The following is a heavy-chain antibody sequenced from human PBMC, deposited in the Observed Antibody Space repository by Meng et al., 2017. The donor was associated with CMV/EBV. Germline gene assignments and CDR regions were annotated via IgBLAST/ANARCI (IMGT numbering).Heavy chain of an antibody. CDR2: IYYSGST. CDR1: GGSISSSSYY. J-gene: IGHJ4*02. Sequence: LQLEESGPVVVKPSETLSLPCTVSGGSISSSSYYWGWIRQPPGKGLEWIGSIYYSGSTYYNPSLKSRVTISVDTSKNQFSLKLSSVTAADTAVYYCARDSAVAGVVDYWGQGTLVTVSS. CDR3: ARDSAVAGVVDY. V-gene: IGHV4-39*07. D-gene: IGHD6-19*01.